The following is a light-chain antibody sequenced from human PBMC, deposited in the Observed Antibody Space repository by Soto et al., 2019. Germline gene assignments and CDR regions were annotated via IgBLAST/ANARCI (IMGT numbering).Light chain of an antibody. J-gene: IGLJ2*01. CDR2: ENN. V-gene: IGLV1-51*02. Sequence: QSVLTQPPSVSAAPGQKVTISCSGSSSNIGNNYVSWYQQLPGTAPKLLIYENNKRPSGIPDRFSGSKSGTSATLGITGLQTGDEADYYCETWDSSLTVVLFGGGTQLTVL. CDR1: SSNIGNNY. CDR3: ETWDSSLTVVL.